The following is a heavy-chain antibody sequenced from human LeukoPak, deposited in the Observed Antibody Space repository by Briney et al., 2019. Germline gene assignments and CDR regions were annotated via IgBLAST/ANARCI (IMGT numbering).Heavy chain of an antibody. J-gene: IGHJ4*02. CDR1: GFTFSSYS. CDR2: ISSSSSTI. V-gene: IGHV3-48*01. CDR3: ARVIGEDYYDSSGYSAFFDY. D-gene: IGHD3-22*01. Sequence: PGGSLRLSCAASGFTFSSYSMNWVRQAPGKGLEWVSYISSSSSTIYYADSVKGRFTISRDNAKNSLYLQMNSLRAEDTAVYYCARVIGEDYYDSSGYSAFFDYWGQGTLVTVSS.